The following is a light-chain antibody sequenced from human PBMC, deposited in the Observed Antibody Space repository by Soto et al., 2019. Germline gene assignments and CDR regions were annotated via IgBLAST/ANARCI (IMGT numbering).Light chain of an antibody. J-gene: IGKJ4*01. Sequence: DIVMTQSPDSLAVSLGERATINCKSSQSVLYSSNNKNYLAWYQQKPGQPPKLLIYWASTRESGVPDRFSGSGSGTDFTLTISSLQAEDVAVYYCQQYYSTPLNCGGGTKVDIK. V-gene: IGKV4-1*01. CDR1: QSVLYSSNNKNY. CDR2: WAS. CDR3: QQYYSTPLN.